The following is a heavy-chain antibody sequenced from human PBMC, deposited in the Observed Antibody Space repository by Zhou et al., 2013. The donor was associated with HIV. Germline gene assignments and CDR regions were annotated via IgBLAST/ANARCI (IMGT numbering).Heavy chain of an antibody. CDR2: IIPIFGTA. J-gene: IGHJ6*03. CDR1: GGTFSSYA. CDR3: ARGGGYGGDNEIDYYMDV. Sequence: QVQLVQSGAEVKKPGSSVKVSCKASGGTFSSYAISWVRQAPGQGLEWMGRIIPIFGTANYAQKFQGRVTITADESTSTAYMELSSLRSEDTAVYYCARGGGYGGDNEIDYYMDVWGKGTTVTVSS. V-gene: IGHV1-69*18. D-gene: IGHD2-21*02.